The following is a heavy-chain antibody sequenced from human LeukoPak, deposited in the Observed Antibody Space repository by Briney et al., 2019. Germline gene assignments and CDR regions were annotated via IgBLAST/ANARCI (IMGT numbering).Heavy chain of an antibody. J-gene: IGHJ5*02. CDR3: ARNGRYFDWLSYNWFDP. V-gene: IGHV1-18*01. CDR1: GYTFTSYG. Sequence: ASVKVSCKASGYTFTSYGISWVRQAPGQGLEWMGWISAYNGNTNYAQKLQGRVTMTTDTSTSTAYMELRSLRSDDTAVYYCARNGRYFDWLSYNWFDPWGQGTLVTVPS. D-gene: IGHD3-9*01. CDR2: ISAYNGNT.